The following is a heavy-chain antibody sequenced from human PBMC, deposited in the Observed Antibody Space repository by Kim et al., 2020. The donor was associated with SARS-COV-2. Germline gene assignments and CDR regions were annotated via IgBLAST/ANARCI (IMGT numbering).Heavy chain of an antibody. CDR1: GGSFSGYY. CDR2: INHSGST. CDR3: ARGLGGRRGYSYGSVGY. J-gene: IGHJ4*02. D-gene: IGHD5-18*01. V-gene: IGHV4-34*01. Sequence: SETLSLTCAVYGGSFSGYYWSWIRQPPGKGLEWIGEINHSGSTNYNPSLKSRVTTSVDTSKNQFSLKLSSVTAADTAVYYCARGLGGRRGYSYGSVGYWGQGTLVTVSS.